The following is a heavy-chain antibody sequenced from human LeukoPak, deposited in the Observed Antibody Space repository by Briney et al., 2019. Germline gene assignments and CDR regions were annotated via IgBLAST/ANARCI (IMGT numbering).Heavy chain of an antibody. J-gene: IGHJ4*02. CDR3: ARDMSSCSSTSCYVDLDY. D-gene: IGHD2-2*01. V-gene: IGHV6-1*01. Sequence: SQTLSLTCAISGDSVSSNSAAWNWIRQSPSRSLEWLGRTYYRSKWYNDYAVSVKSRITINPDTSKNQFSLQLNSVTPEDTAVYYCARDMSSCSSTSCYVDLDYWSQGTLVTVSS. CDR1: GDSVSSNSAA. CDR2: TYYRSKWYN.